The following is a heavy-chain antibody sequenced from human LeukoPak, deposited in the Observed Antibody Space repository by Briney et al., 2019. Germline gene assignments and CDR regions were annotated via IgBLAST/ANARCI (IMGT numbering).Heavy chain of an antibody. V-gene: IGHV4-59*08. CDR3: AQGPPYGGYSD. CDR1: GGSISSYY. CDR2: IYYSGST. J-gene: IGHJ4*02. Sequence: SETLSLTCTVSGGSISSYYWSWIRQPPGKGLEWIGYIYYSGSTNYNPSLKSRVTISVDTSKNQFSLKLSSVTAADTAVYYCAQGPPYGGYSDWGQGTLVTVSS. D-gene: IGHD5-12*01.